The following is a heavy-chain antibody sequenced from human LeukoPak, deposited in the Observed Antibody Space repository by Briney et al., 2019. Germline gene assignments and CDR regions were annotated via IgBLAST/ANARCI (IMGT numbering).Heavy chain of an antibody. D-gene: IGHD3-10*01. V-gene: IGHV3-33*08. CDR1: GFTFSSYG. J-gene: IGHJ6*02. Sequence: GRSLRLSCAASGFTFSSYGMHWVRQAPGKGLEWVAVIWYDGSNKYYADSVKGRFTISRDNSKNTLYLQMNSLRAEDTAVYYCARVGTSGSYQHYYYYYGMDVWGQGTTVTVYS. CDR2: IWYDGSNK. CDR3: ARVGTSGSYQHYYYYYGMDV.